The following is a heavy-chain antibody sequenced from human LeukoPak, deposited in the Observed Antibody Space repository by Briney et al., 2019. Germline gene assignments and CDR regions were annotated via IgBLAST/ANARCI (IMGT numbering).Heavy chain of an antibody. CDR2: IYYSGST. J-gene: IGHJ6*03. D-gene: IGHD4-17*01. Sequence: SETLSLTCTVSGGSISSSSYYWGWIRQPPGKGLEWIGSIYYSGSTYYNPSLKSRVTISVDTSKNQFSLKLSSVTAADTAVYYCARDHGDTGYYYYYYMDVWGKGTTVTVSS. CDR1: GGSISSSSYY. CDR3: ARDHGDTGYYYYYYMDV. V-gene: IGHV4-39*07.